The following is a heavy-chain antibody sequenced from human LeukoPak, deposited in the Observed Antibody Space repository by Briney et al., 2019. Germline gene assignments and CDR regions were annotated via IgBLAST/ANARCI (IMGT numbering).Heavy chain of an antibody. Sequence: GGTLRLSCAASGLTFSSYSMNWVRLPPAKGQEWGLSISSDSRYISYADSEKGRFTISRDHAKNTLYRQKNSLRAEDTAVYYCARDADYYDSSGYYPLDYFDYWGQGTLVTVSS. V-gene: IGHV3-21*01. CDR1: GLTFSSYS. D-gene: IGHD3-22*01. CDR3: ARDADYYDSSGYYPLDYFDY. CDR2: ISSDSRYI. J-gene: IGHJ4*02.